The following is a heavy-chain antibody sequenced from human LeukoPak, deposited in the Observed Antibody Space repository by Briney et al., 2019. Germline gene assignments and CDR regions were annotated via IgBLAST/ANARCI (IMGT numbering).Heavy chain of an antibody. D-gene: IGHD3-3*01. V-gene: IGHV4-39*01. CDR1: GGSISSSSYY. CDR3: ASRVYYDFWRGFQSDY. CDR2: SYYSGST. J-gene: IGHJ4*02. Sequence: SETLSLTCTVSGGSISSSSYYWGWIRQPPGKGLEWIGSSYYSGSTYYNPSLKSRVTISLDTSKNQFSLKLSSVTAADTAVYYCASRVYYDFWRGFQSDYWGQGTLVTVSS.